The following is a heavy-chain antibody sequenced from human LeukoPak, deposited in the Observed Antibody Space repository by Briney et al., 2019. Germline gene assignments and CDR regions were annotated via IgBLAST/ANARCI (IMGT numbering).Heavy chain of an antibody. CDR2: INPNSGGT. J-gene: IGHJ4*02. CDR1: GYTFTGYY. V-gene: IGHV1-2*02. D-gene: IGHD3-10*01. Sequence: ASVKVSCKASGYTFTGYYMHWVRQAPGQGLEWMGWINPNSGGTNYAQKFQGRVTMTRDTSISTAYMELSRLRSDDTAVYYCARDFKRFGESSAFGYWGQGTLVTVSS. CDR3: ARDFKRFGESSAFGY.